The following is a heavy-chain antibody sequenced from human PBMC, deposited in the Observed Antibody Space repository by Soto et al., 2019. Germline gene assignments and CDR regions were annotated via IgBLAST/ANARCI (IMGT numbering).Heavy chain of an antibody. CDR1: GFTFSDYY. J-gene: IGHJ6*03. Sequence: QVQLVESGGGLVKPGGSLRLSCAASGFTFSDYYMSWIRQAPGKGLEWVSYISGSGSTIYYEDSVKGLFTISRDNAKNSLHLQMNSLRAEDTAVYYCASGVAASHFYYYYMDVWGKGTTVTVSS. CDR2: ISGSGSTI. CDR3: ASGVAASHFYYYYMDV. V-gene: IGHV3-11*01. D-gene: IGHD2-15*01.